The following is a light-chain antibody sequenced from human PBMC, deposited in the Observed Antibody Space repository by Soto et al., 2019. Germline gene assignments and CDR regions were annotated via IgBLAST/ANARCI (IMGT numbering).Light chain of an antibody. CDR1: QDISNY. V-gene: IGKV1-33*01. Sequence: DIQITQSPSSLSASVGDRVTITCQASQDISNYLNWYQQKPGKAPKLLIYDASNLETGVPSRFSGSGSGTDFTFTISSLQPEDFAIYYCLQDNRVPLSFGQGTRLEI. CDR2: DAS. J-gene: IGKJ5*01. CDR3: LQDNRVPLS.